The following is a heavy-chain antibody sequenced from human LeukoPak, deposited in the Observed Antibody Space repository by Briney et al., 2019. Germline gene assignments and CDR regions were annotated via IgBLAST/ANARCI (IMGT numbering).Heavy chain of an antibody. CDR2: IRGSGVST. V-gene: IGHV3-23*01. CDR3: ARDPNGDYVGAFDM. Sequence: GGSLRLSCAASGFTFSNFAMMWVRQTPGKGLELVSTIRGSGVSTYSADSVKDRFTIPRDNSKNTLYLQMNRLRAEDTAVYYCARDPNGDYVGAFDMWGRGTVVTVSS. D-gene: IGHD4-17*01. J-gene: IGHJ3*02. CDR1: GFTFSNFA.